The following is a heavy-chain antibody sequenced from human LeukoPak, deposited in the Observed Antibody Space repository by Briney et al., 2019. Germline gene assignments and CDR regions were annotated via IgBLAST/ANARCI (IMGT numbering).Heavy chain of an antibody. CDR3: ARAYNWNDLDY. V-gene: IGHV3-21*01. Sequence: GGSLRLSCAASGFSFSSYRMNWVRQAPGKGLEWVSSISSSSSYIYYADSVKGRFTISRDNAKNSLYLQMNSLRAEDTAVYYCARAYNWNDLDYWGQGTLVTVSS. J-gene: IGHJ4*02. CDR1: GFSFSSYR. D-gene: IGHD1-20*01. CDR2: ISSSSSYI.